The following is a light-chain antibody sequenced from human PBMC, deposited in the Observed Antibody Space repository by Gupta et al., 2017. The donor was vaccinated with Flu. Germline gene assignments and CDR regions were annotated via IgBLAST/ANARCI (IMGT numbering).Light chain of an antibody. CDR1: SGSIASNY. Sequence: VTISCTRSSGSIASNYVQWYHQRPGSSPTTVIYEDNQRPSGVPDRFSGSIDSSSNAASLTISGLKTEDEADYYCQSYDSSNQGVFGGGTKLTVL. CDR2: EDN. V-gene: IGLV6-57*01. CDR3: QSYDSSNQGV. J-gene: IGLJ3*02.